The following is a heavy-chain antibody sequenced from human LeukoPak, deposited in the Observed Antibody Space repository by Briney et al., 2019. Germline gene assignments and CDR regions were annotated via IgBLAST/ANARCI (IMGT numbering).Heavy chain of an antibody. CDR2: ISSGSTYI. CDR1: GFSFSSYS. CDR3: ARDLNV. J-gene: IGHJ6*01. Sequence: GGSLRLSCAASGFSFSSYSMNWVRQAPGKGLEWVSSISSGSTYIFYADSVRGLFTISRDNAKNSLYLQMNSLRAEDTAVYYCARDLNVWGQGTTVTVSS. V-gene: IGHV3-21*01.